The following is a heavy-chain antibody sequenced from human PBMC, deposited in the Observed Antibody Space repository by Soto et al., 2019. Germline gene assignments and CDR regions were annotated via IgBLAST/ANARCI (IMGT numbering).Heavy chain of an antibody. J-gene: IGHJ3*01. Sequence: SETLSLTCTVSGGSISSFYWSWIRQPPGKGLEWIGYIYYSGSTNNNPSLKSRVTISVDTSKNQFSLKLSSVTAADTAVYYCARVWGGAFDFWGQGTMVTVSS. CDR3: ARVWGGAFDF. D-gene: IGHD3-10*01. CDR2: IYYSGST. V-gene: IGHV4-59*01. CDR1: GGSISSFY.